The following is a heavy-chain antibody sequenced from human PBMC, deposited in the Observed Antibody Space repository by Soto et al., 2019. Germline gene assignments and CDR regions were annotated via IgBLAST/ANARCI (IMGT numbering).Heavy chain of an antibody. CDR3: AREAPGSAPDY. CDR1: GFTFSSYG. D-gene: IGHD3-10*01. CDR2: IWYDGSNK. V-gene: IGHV3-33*01. J-gene: IGHJ4*02. Sequence: QVQLVESGGGVVQPGRSLRLSCAASGFTFSSYGMHWVRQAPGKGLEWVAVIWYDGSNKYYADSVKGRFTISRDNSKNTLYLQMNSLRAEDTAVYYCAREAPGSAPDYWGQGTLVTVSS.